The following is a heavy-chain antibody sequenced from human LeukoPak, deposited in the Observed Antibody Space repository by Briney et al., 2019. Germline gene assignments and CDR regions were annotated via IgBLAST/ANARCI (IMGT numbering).Heavy chain of an antibody. Sequence: GGSLRLSCAASGFTFSHYWMTWVRQAPGKGLEWVANMKEDGSQETYVDSVKGRFSISRDNAKNSLYLQMNNVRAEDTAVYYCARYSYKHDCWGQGTLVTVSS. D-gene: IGHD2-15*01. CDR2: MKEDGSQE. J-gene: IGHJ4*02. CDR1: GFTFSHYW. CDR3: ARYSYKHDC. V-gene: IGHV3-7*01.